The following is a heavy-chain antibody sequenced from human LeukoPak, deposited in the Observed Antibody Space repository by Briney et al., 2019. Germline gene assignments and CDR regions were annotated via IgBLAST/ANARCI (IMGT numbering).Heavy chain of an antibody. D-gene: IGHD2-2*01. CDR1: DDSISSYS. Sequence: SETLSLTCTVSDDSISSYSWNWIRQPAGEGLEWIGHIFNSGSANYNPSLKSRVTMSVDTSKNQFSLNLTSVTAADTAVYYCARGSGCSSSSCHAGEFDYWGQGTLVTVSS. CDR3: ARGSGCSSSSCHAGEFDY. J-gene: IGHJ4*02. CDR2: IFNSGSA. V-gene: IGHV4-4*07.